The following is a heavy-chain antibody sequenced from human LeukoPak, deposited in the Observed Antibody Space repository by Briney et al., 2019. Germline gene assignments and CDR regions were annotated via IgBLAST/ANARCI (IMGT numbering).Heavy chain of an antibody. V-gene: IGHV1-69*04. CDR3: ATGATMVRGVITGGYNWFDP. D-gene: IGHD3-10*01. CDR1: GGTFSSYA. CDR2: IIPILGIA. Sequence: ASVKVSCKASGGTFSSYAISWVRQAPGQGLEWRGRIIPILGIANYAQKFQGRVTITADKSTSTAYMELSSLRSEDTAVYYCATGATMVRGVITGGYNWFDPWGQGTLVTVSS. J-gene: IGHJ5*02.